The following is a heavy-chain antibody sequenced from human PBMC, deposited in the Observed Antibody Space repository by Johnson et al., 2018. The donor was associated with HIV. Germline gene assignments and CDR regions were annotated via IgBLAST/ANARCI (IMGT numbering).Heavy chain of an antibody. J-gene: IGHJ3*02. V-gene: IGHV3-15*01. CDR2: IKSKTDGGTT. CDR1: GFTFNNAW. D-gene: IGHD6-19*01. Sequence: VQLVESGGGLVEPGGSLRLSCAASGFTFNNAWMSWVRQAPGKGLEWVGRIKSKTDGGTTDYAAPVKGRFTISRDDSKNTLYLQMNSLRAEDTAVYYCARDWGLYSSGWYVDAFDIWGQGTMVTVSS. CDR3: ARDWGLYSSGWYVDAFDI.